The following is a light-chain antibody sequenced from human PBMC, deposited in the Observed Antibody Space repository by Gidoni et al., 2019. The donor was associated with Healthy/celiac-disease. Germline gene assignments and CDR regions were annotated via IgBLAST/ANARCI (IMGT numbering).Light chain of an antibody. CDR3: QQRSNWPRS. J-gene: IGKJ2*01. CDR1: QSVSRY. CDR2: DAS. Sequence: EIVLTQSPATLSVSPGERANLYCRASQSVSRYLACYQQKPGQATRLLIYDASNRATGIPARFSCIGSWTDFPLTIRSLEPEDFAVYYCQQRSNWPRSFGQGTKLEIQ. V-gene: IGKV3-11*01.